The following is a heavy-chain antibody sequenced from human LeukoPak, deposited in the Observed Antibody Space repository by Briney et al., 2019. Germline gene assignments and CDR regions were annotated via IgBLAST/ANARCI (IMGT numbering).Heavy chain of an antibody. V-gene: IGHV4-39*07. D-gene: IGHD6-19*01. CDR2: IYHSGST. Sequence: PSETLSLTCTVSGGSISSGGYYWSWIRQPPGKGLEWIGSIYHSGSTYYNPSLKSRVTISVDTSKNQFSLKLSSVTAADTAVYYCARPYDSGWYGAFDVWGQGTMVTVSS. CDR1: GGSISSGGYY. CDR3: ARPYDSGWYGAFDV. J-gene: IGHJ3*01.